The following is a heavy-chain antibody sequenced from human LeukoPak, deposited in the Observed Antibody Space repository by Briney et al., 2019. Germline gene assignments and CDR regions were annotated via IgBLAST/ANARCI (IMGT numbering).Heavy chain of an antibody. D-gene: IGHD6-13*01. V-gene: IGHV1-18*01. CDR1: GYTFTSYG. CDR2: ISAYNGNT. J-gene: IGHJ6*03. Sequence: GASVKFSCKASGYTFTSYGISWVRQAPGQGLEWMGWISAYNGNTNYAQKLQGRVTMTTDTSTSTAYMELRSLRSDDTAVYYCARGGQASAAGNYYYYYMDVWGKGTTVTVSS. CDR3: ARGGQASAAGNYYYYYMDV.